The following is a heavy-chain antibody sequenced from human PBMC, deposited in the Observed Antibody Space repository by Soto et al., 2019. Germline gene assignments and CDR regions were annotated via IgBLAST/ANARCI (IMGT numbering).Heavy chain of an antibody. V-gene: IGHV3-23*01. CDR2: ISCCGGST. D-gene: IGHD6-19*01. Sequence: VPLLESGGGVVQPGGSLRLSCEASGFNFKKFAMGWVRQAPGEGLEWVSGISCCGGSTSYADSVKGRFSLARDDSKNTLSLQLNSLRVEDTARYYCAKADGEQWLIPHLDNWGQGTLVTVS. CDR1: GFNFKKFA. J-gene: IGHJ4*02. CDR3: AKADGEQWLIPHLDN.